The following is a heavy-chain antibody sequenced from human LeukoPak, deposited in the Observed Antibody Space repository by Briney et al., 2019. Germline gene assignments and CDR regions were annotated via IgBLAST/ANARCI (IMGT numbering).Heavy chain of an antibody. V-gene: IGHV3-30*03. CDR1: GFTFSSYW. D-gene: IGHD1-26*01. Sequence: GGSLRLSCAASGFTFSSYWMHWVRQAPGKGLEWVAVISYDGSNKYYADSVKGRFTISRDNSKNTLYLQMNRLRAEDTAVYYCARSGRGGAFDIWGQGTMVTVSS. J-gene: IGHJ3*02. CDR2: ISYDGSNK. CDR3: ARSGRGGAFDI.